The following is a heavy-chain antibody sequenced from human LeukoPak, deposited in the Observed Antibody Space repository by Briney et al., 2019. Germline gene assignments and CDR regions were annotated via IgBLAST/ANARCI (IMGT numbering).Heavy chain of an antibody. CDR3: ATGWELLRGNWFDP. CDR2: FDPEDGET. V-gene: IGHV1-24*01. D-gene: IGHD1-26*01. J-gene: IGHJ5*02. Sequence: GASVKVSCKVSGYTLTELSMHWVRQAPGKGLEWMGGFDPEDGETIYAQKFQGRVTMTEDTSTDTAYMELSSLRFEDTAVYYCATGWELLRGNWFDPWGQGTLVTVSS. CDR1: GYTLTELS.